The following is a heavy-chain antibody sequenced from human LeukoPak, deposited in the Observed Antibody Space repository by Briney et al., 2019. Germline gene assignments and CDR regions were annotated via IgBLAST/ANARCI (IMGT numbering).Heavy chain of an antibody. J-gene: IGHJ6*04. CDR1: GFTFSSYS. Sequence: GGSLRLSCAASGFTFSSYSMNWVRQAPGKGLEWVSSISSSSSYIYYADSVKGRFTISRDNAKNSLYLQMNSLRSEDTAVYYCAIAHKGFLSPMRYGMGVWGKGTTVTVSS. V-gene: IGHV3-21*04. CDR3: AIAHKGFLSPMRYGMGV. D-gene: IGHD3-3*02. CDR2: ISSSSSYI.